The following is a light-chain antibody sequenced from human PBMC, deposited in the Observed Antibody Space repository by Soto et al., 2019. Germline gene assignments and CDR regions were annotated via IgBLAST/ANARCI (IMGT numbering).Light chain of an antibody. CDR2: KAS. CDR1: QSISSW. J-gene: IGKJ1*01. V-gene: IGKV1-5*03. Sequence: DIQMTQSPSTLSSSVGDRVTITCRASQSISSWLAWYQQKPGKAPKLLIYKASSLESGVPSRFSCSGSGTEVTLTISSLKPDDCATDYCQHYNSYGTVGQGPKVDI. CDR3: QHYNSYGT.